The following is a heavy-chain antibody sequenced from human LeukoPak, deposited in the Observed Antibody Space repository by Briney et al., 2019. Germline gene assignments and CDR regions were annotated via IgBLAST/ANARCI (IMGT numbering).Heavy chain of an antibody. CDR2: ISYDGSNK. Sequence: GGSLRLSCAVSGFTFSSYAMHWVRQAPGEGLEWVAVISYDGSNKYYADSVKGRFTISRDSSKNTLYLQMNSLRGEDTAVYYCARDNRVATFSFDYWGQGTLVTVSS. J-gene: IGHJ4*02. CDR1: GFTFSSYA. V-gene: IGHV3-30*04. CDR3: ARDNRVATFSFDY. D-gene: IGHD5-12*01.